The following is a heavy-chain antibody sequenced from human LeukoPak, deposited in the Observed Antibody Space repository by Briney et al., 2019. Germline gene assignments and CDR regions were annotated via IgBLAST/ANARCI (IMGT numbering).Heavy chain of an antibody. Sequence: PGGSLRLSCAASGFTFSSYWMSWVRQAPGKGLEGVANIKQDGSEKYYVDSVKGGFTISRDNAQHSLYLQMNSLRAEDTAVYYCARRLTPFDYWGQGTLVTVSS. D-gene: IGHD4-23*01. CDR1: GFTFSSYW. CDR3: ARRLTPFDY. CDR2: IKQDGSEK. V-gene: IGHV3-7*01. J-gene: IGHJ4*02.